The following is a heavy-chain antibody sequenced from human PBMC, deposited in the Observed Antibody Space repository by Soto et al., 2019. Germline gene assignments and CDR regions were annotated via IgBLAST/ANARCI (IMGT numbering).Heavy chain of an antibody. V-gene: IGHV3-30-3*01. D-gene: IGHD6-19*01. J-gene: IGHJ4*02. CDR2: ISYDGSNK. CDR3: ARESLAGYSSGWLDY. Sequence: GGSLRLSCAASGFTFSSYAMHWVRQAPGKGLEWVAVISYDGSNKYYADSVKGRFTISRDNSKNTLYLQMNSLRAEDTAVYYCARESLAGYSSGWLDYWGQGTLVTVSS. CDR1: GFTFSSYA.